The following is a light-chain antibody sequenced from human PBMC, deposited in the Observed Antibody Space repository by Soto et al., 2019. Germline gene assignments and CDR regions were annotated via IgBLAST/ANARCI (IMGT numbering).Light chain of an antibody. CDR3: QQYYSTPYT. CDR2: WAS. V-gene: IGKV4-1*01. J-gene: IGKJ2*01. CDR1: QSVLYSSNNKNY. Sequence: DIVMTQSPDSLAVSLGERATINCKSSQSVLYSSNNKNYLAWYQQKPGQPPKLLIYWASTRESGVPDRFTGGGSGTDFTLTISSLPAEDVAVYYCQQYYSTPYTFGQGTKLEIK.